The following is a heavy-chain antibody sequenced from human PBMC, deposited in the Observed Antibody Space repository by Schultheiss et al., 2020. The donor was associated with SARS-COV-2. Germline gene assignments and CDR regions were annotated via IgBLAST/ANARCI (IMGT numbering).Heavy chain of an antibody. CDR3: ASRKGYCSSTSCYGDAFDI. CDR2: IYTSGST. CDR1: GGSISSSPYF. Sequence: SETLSLTCTVSGGSISSSPYFWVWIRQPPGKGLEWIGSIYTSGSTNYNPSLKSRVTISVDTSKNQFSLKLSSVTAADTAVYYCASRKGYCSSTSCYGDAFDIWGQGTMVTVSS. J-gene: IGHJ3*02. D-gene: IGHD2-2*01. V-gene: IGHV4-39*07.